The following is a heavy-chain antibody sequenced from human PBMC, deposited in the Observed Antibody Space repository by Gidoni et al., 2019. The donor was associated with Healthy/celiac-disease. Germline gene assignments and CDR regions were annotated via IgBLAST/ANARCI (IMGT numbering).Heavy chain of an antibody. CDR3: ARPTHTIDILTGYYSYGMDV. CDR1: GYTFTGYY. V-gene: IGHV1-2*02. CDR2: INPNSGGT. J-gene: IGHJ6*02. D-gene: IGHD3-9*01. Sequence: QVQLVQSGAEVKKPGASVKVSCKASGYTFTGYYMHWVRQAPGQGLEWMGWINPNSGGTNYAQKFQGRVTMTRDTSISTAYMELSRLRSDDTAVYYCARPTHTIDILTGYYSYGMDVWGQGTTVTVSS.